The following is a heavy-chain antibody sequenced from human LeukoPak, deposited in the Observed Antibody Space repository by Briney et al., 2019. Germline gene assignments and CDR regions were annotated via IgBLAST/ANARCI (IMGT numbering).Heavy chain of an antibody. V-gene: IGHV3-23*01. CDR3: AKLPGRAADY. J-gene: IGHJ4*02. CDR2: ISDSGGGT. CDR1: GFTFSSYS. Sequence: GGSLRLSCAASGFTFSSYSMNWVRQAPGKGLEWVSGISDSGGGTYYADSVKGRFTISRDNSKNTLYLQMNSLRAEDTAVYYCAKLPGRAADYWGQGTLVTVSS.